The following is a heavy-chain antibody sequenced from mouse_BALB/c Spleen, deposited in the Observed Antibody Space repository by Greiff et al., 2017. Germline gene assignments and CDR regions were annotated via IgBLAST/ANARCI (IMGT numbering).Heavy chain of an antibody. CDR2: IDPSDSET. CDR3: ARGFITTVVADYFDY. J-gene: IGHJ2*01. V-gene: IGHV1-69*02. CDR1: GYTFTSYW. Sequence: QVQLQQPGAELVKPGAPVKLSCKASGYTFTSYWMNWVKQRPGRGLEWIGRIDPSDSETHYNQKFNDKATLTVDKSSSTAYIQLSSLTSEDSAVYYCARGFITTVVADYFDYWGQGTTLTVSS. D-gene: IGHD1-1*01.